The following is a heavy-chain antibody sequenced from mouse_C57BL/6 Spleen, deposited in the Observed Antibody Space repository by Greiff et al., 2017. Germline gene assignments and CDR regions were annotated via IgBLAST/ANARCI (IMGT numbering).Heavy chain of an antibody. D-gene: IGHD4-1*01. CDR1: GFTFSSYG. CDR2: ISSGGSYT. CDR3: ARQELTGAFDY. J-gene: IGHJ2*01. V-gene: IGHV5-6*01. Sequence: EVKLMESGGDLVKPGGSLKLSCAASGFTFSSYGMSWVRQTPDKRLEWVATISSGGSYTYYPDSVKGRFTISRDNAKNTLYLQMSSLKSEDTAMYYCARQELTGAFDYWGQGTTLTVSS.